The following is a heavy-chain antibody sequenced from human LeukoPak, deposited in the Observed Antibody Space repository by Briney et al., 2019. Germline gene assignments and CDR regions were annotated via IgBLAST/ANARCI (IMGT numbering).Heavy chain of an antibody. Sequence: GASVKVSCKASGGTFSSYTISWVRQAPGQGLEWMGRIIPILGIANYAQKFQGRVTITADKSTSTAYMELSSLRSEDTAVYYCALRLSTYYYDSSGLYGDYWGQGTLVTVSS. CDR3: ALRLSTYYYDSSGLYGDY. V-gene: IGHV1-69*02. J-gene: IGHJ4*02. CDR2: IIPILGIA. CDR1: GGTFSSYT. D-gene: IGHD3-22*01.